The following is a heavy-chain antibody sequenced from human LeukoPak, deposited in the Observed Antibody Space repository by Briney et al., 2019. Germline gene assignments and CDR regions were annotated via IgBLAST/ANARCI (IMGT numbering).Heavy chain of an antibody. J-gene: IGHJ4*02. CDR3: ARIYCGGGHCYYDY. CDR2: IKPDGSAK. Sequence: PGGSLRLSCAASGFTFSSHWMSWVRQAPGRGLDWVAHIKPDGSAKYYMDSVRGRFTISRDNSQNSLSLQMNSLRVDDTAVYYCARIYCGGGHCYYDYWGQGTLVTVSS. CDR1: GFTFSSHW. D-gene: IGHD2-21*01. V-gene: IGHV3-7*01.